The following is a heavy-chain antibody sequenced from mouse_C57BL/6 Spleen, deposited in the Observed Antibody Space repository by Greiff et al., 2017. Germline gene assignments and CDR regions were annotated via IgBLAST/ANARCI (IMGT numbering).Heavy chain of an antibody. Sequence: EVKVVESGGDLVKPGGSLKLSCAASGFTFSSYGMSWVRQTPDKRLEWVATISSGGSYTYYPDSVKGRFPISRDNAKNTLYLQMSILKSEDTAMYYCARRMVTTEYYFDYWGPGTTLTVSS. CDR3: ARRMVTTEYYFDY. CDR2: ISSGGSYT. V-gene: IGHV5-6*02. CDR1: GFTFSSYG. D-gene: IGHD2-2*01. J-gene: IGHJ2*01.